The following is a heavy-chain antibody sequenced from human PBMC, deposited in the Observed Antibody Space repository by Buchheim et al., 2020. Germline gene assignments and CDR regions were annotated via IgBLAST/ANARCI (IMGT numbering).Heavy chain of an antibody. CDR3: AKTFHYYYYYGMDV. CDR1: GFTFSTYA. J-gene: IGHJ6*02. V-gene: IGHV3-23*01. CDR2: ISNSGGRT. Sequence: EVQLLESGGGLVQPGGSLRLSCAASGFTFSTYAMAWVRQAPGKGLEWVSGISNSGGRTYDADSVKGRFTISGDNSKNTLSLQMNSLRAEDTTVYYCAKTFHYYYYYGMDVWGQGTT.